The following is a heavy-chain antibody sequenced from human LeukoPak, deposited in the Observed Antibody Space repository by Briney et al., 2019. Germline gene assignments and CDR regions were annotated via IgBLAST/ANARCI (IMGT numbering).Heavy chain of an antibody. D-gene: IGHD2-2*01. Sequence: AGGSLRLSCAASGFTFSNYWMHWVRQAPGKGLVWVSRINSDGSSTSYADSVKGRFTISRDNAKNTLYPQMNSLRAEDTAVYYCARGSYQVLYFDYWGQGTLVTVSS. J-gene: IGHJ4*02. CDR2: INSDGSST. CDR1: GFTFSNYW. CDR3: ARGSYQVLYFDY. V-gene: IGHV3-74*01.